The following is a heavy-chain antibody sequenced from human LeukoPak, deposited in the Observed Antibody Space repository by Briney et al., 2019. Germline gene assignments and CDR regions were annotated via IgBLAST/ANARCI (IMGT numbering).Heavy chain of an antibody. Sequence: SQTLSLTCTVSGGSISSGDYYWSWIRQPPGKGLEWIGYIYYSGSTYYNPSLKSRVTISVDTSKNQFSLKLSSVTAADTAVYYCASLDYGDYGTEYDYWGQGTLVTASS. J-gene: IGHJ4*02. CDR1: GGSISSGDYY. CDR3: ASLDYGDYGTEYDY. D-gene: IGHD4-17*01. CDR2: IYYSGST. V-gene: IGHV4-30-4*08.